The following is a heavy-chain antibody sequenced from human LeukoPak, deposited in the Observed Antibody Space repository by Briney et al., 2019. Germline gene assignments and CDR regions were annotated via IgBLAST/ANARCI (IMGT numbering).Heavy chain of an antibody. CDR1: GYTFTCYG. D-gene: IGHD3-10*01. V-gene: IGHV1-18*01. Sequence: GASVKVSCKASGYTFTCYGISWVRQAPGQGLEWMGWISAYNGNTNYAQKLQGRVTMTTDTSTSTACMELRSLRSDDTAVYYCARDEIGEDDAFDIWGQGTMVTVSS. J-gene: IGHJ3*02. CDR2: ISAYNGNT. CDR3: ARDEIGEDDAFDI.